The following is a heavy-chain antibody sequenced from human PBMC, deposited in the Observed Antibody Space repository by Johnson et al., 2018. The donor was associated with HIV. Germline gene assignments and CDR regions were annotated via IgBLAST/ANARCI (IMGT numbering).Heavy chain of an antibody. V-gene: IGHV3-11*04. CDR2: ISSGGNTI. CDR3: ARLRDGYNFDAFDI. Sequence: VQLVESGGGLVKPGGSLRLFCAASGFTFSDYYMNWIRQTPGKGLEWVSYISSGGNTIYYADSVKGRFTISRDNAKNSLYLQMNCLTAEDTALYYCARLRDGYNFDAFDIWGQGTMVTVSS. D-gene: IGHD5-24*01. J-gene: IGHJ3*02. CDR1: GFTFSDYY.